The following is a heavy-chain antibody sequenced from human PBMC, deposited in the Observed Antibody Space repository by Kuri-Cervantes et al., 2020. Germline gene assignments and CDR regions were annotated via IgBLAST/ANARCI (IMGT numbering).Heavy chain of an antibody. CDR3: ARAMTMVRGLIYYGMDV. CDR1: GYTFTGYY. D-gene: IGHD3-10*01. Sequence: ASVKVSCKASGYTFTGYYMHWVRQAPGQGLEWMGWINPNSGGTNYAQKFQGWVTMTRDTSISTAYMELSRLRSDDTAVYYCARAMTMVRGLIYYGMDVWGQGTTVTVSS. CDR2: INPNSGGT. V-gene: IGHV1-2*04. J-gene: IGHJ6*02.